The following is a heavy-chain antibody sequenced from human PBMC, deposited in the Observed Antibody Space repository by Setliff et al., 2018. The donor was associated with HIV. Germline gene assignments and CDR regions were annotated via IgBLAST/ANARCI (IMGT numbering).Heavy chain of an antibody. D-gene: IGHD2-21*01. J-gene: IGHJ6*03. CDR1: GGAFSSYA. CDR2: IIPIFGTA. CDR3: ARLSIPAYYYMDV. V-gene: IGHV1-69*05. Sequence: SVKVSCKASGGAFSSYALSWVRQAPGQGLEWMGGIIPIFGTANYAQKFQGRVTMTTVTSTSTAYMELRSLRSDDTAVYYCARLSIPAYYYMDVWGKGTTVTVSS.